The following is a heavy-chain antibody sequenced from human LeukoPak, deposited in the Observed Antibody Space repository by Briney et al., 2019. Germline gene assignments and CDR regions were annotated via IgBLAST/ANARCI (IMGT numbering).Heavy chain of an antibody. CDR2: INPNSGGT. D-gene: IGHD2-15*01. CDR3: ARDPKHCSGGSCYSRGWFDP. J-gene: IGHJ5*02. Sequence: GASVKVSCKASGYTFTGYYMHWVRQAPGQGLEWMGWINPNSGGTNYAQKFQGRVTMTRDTSISTAYMELRSLRSDDTAVYYCARDPKHCSGGSCYSRGWFDPWGQGTLVTVSS. CDR1: GYTFTGYY. V-gene: IGHV1-2*02.